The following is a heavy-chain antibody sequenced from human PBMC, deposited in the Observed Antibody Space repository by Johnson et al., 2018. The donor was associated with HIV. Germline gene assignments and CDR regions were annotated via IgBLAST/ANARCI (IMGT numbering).Heavy chain of an antibody. D-gene: IGHD4/OR15-4a*01. CDR2: ISSSGGTI. J-gene: IGHJ3*02. CDR3: ASDRWSNNRCAYGGFVI. CDR1: GFSFSSYA. Sequence: VLLVESGGGVVQPGRSLRLSCAASGFSFSSYAMHWVRQAPGKGLEWVSYISSSGGTIYYADSVKGRFTISRDNGKNSLYLQMNSRRAADTSVYYCASDRWSNNRCAYGGFVIWGQGTSVTVSS. V-gene: IGHV3-48*03.